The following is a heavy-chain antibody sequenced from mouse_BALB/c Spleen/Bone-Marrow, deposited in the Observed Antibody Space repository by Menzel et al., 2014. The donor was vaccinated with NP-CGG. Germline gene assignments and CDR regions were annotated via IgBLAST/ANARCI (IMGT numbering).Heavy chain of an antibody. CDR1: GYSFTSYW. CDR2: IDPSDSET. D-gene: IGHD4-1*01. J-gene: IGHJ4*01. CDR3: ARVWDEGSYAMDY. V-gene: IGHV1S126*01. Sequence: QVQLKQSGPQLVRPGASVKISCKASGYSFTSYWMHWAKQRPGQGLEWIGMIDPSDSETRLNQKFKDKATLTVDKSSSTAYMQLSSPTSEDSAIYYCARVWDEGSYAMDYWGQGTSVTVSS.